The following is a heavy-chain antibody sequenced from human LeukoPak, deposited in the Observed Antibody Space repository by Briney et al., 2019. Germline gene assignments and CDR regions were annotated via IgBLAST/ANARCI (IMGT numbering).Heavy chain of an antibody. Sequence: GESLQISCKGSGYSFSSYWIGWGRQMPGKSLEWVGIIFPGESDTRYSPSFQGQVTISADKSISTAYLQWNSLKASDTAMYYCARLPYRYGGYGNGFGDYWGQGTLVTVSS. CDR3: ARLPYRYGGYGNGFGDY. CDR1: GYSFSSYW. D-gene: IGHD5-12*01. J-gene: IGHJ4*02. CDR2: IFPGESDT. V-gene: IGHV5-51*01.